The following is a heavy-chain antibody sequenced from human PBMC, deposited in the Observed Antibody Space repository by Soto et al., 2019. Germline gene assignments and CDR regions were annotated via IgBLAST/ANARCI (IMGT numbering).Heavy chain of an antibody. D-gene: IGHD3-22*01. CDR2: INHSGST. J-gene: IGHJ6*02. CDR1: GGSFSGYY. CDR3: ARMKSYYDSSGTPFGYYYYGMDV. Sequence: SETLSLTCAVYGGSFSGYYWSWIRQPPGKGLEWIGEINHSGSTNYNPSLKSRVTISVDTSKNQFSLKLSSVTAADTAVYYCARMKSYYDSSGTPFGYYYYGMDVWGQGTTVTVSS. V-gene: IGHV4-34*01.